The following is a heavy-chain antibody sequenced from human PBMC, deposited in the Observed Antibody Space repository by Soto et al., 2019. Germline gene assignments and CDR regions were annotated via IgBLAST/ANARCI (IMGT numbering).Heavy chain of an antibody. CDR2: INPGNGNT. D-gene: IGHD4-17*01. V-gene: IGHV1-3*01. Sequence: DSVKVSCTASGSTFTSYGMNWVRQAPGRGLEWMGWINPGNGNTNYAQKFQGRVTITADKSTSTAYMELSSLRSEDTAVYYCARAGGDDYGDYVGYWGQGTLVKVAS. J-gene: IGHJ4*02. CDR3: ARAGGDDYGDYVGY. CDR1: GSTFTSYG.